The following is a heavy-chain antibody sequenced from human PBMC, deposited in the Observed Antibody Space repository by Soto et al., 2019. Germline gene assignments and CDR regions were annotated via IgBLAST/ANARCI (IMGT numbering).Heavy chain of an antibody. V-gene: IGHV3-30*18. Sequence: GGSLRLSCAASGFTFSSYGMHWVRQAPGKGLEWVAVISYDGSNKYYADSVKGRFTISRDNSKNTLYLQMNSLRAEDTAVYYCAKDRSSGWYSGEDYFDYWGQGTLVTVSS. J-gene: IGHJ4*02. CDR1: GFTFSSYG. D-gene: IGHD6-19*01. CDR3: AKDRSSGWYSGEDYFDY. CDR2: ISYDGSNK.